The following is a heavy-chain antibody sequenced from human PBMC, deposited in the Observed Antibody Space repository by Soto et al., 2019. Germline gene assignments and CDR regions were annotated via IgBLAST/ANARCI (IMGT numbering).Heavy chain of an antibody. D-gene: IGHD3-16*01. V-gene: IGHV1-69*04. CDR3: ARDLREGGGMDV. CDR1: GGTFSSYT. Sequence: SVKVSCKASGGTFSSYTISWVRQAPGQGLEWMGRIIPILGIANYAQKFQGWVTMTRDTSISTAYMELSRLRSDDTAVYYCARDLREGGGMDVWGQGTTVTVSS. CDR2: IIPILGIA. J-gene: IGHJ6*02.